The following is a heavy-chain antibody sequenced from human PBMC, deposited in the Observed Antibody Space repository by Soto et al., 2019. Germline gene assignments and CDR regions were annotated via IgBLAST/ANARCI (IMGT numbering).Heavy chain of an antibody. CDR2: IIPIFGTA. J-gene: IGHJ4*02. CDR3: ARDGYYYDSSGYYYYFDY. CDR1: GGTFSSYA. D-gene: IGHD3-22*01. Sequence: QVQLVRSGAEVKKPGSSVKVSCKASGGTFSSYAISWVRQAPGQGLEWMGGIIPIFGTANYAQKFQGRVTITADESTSTAYMGLSSVGWEDTAVYDCARDGYYYDSSGYYYYFDYGGQGALVTVSS. V-gene: IGHV1-69*12.